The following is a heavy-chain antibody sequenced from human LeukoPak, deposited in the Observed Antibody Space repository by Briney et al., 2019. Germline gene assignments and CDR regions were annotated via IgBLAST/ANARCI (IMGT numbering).Heavy chain of an antibody. D-gene: IGHD3-10*01. V-gene: IGHV3-23*01. CDR1: GFTFNSYA. J-gene: IGHJ4*02. CDR3: AKGGSGSYLYYFDY. Sequence: GGSLRLSCAASGFTFNSYAMSWVRQAPGKGLEWVSTISGSGGSTYYADSVKGRFSISRDNSKNSLYLQMSSLRAEDTAVYYCAKGGSGSYLYYFDYWGQGTLVTVSS. CDR2: ISGSGGST.